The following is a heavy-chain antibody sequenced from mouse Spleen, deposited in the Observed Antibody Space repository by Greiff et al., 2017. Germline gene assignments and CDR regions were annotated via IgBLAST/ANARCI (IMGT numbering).Heavy chain of an antibody. CDR3: ARVHGSSLYAMDY. Sequence: VHVKQSVAELVRPGASVKLSCTASGFNIKNTYMHWVKQRPEQGLEWIGRIDPANGNTKYAPKFQGKATITADTSSNTAYLQLSSLTSEDTAIYYCARVHGSSLYAMDYWGQGTSVTVSS. CDR1: GFNIKNTY. CDR2: IDPANGNT. J-gene: IGHJ4*01. D-gene: IGHD1-1*01. V-gene: IGHV14-3*01.